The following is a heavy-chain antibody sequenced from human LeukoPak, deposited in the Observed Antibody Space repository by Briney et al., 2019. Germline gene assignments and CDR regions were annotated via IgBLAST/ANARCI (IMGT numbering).Heavy chain of an antibody. CDR3: ARAAGGHYYYYYMDV. V-gene: IGHV3-23*01. D-gene: IGHD3-10*01. CDR2: IGGSGTRT. CDR1: GFTFTTYG. Sequence: GGTLRLSCSASGFTFTTYGMNWVRQAPGKGLEWVSGIGGSGTRTYYADSVKGRFTISRDNAKNSLYLQMNSLRAEDTAVYYCARAAGGHYYYYYMDVWGKGTTVTISS. J-gene: IGHJ6*03.